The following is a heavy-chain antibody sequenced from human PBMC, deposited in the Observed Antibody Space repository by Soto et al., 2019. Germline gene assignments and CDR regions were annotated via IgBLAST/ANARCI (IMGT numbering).Heavy chain of an antibody. D-gene: IGHD3-22*01. J-gene: IGHJ4*02. V-gene: IGHV4-30-2*01. CDR3: ARAHYGPSGYYFDS. CDR2: IYHTGSA. Sequence: QVQLQESGSGLVKPSETLSPTCSVSGDSITSGGYSWRWIRQPPRRGLEWIGYIYHTGSASYSTSLKGRVTISVDKSKNQFSLSLNSVTAADTAIYYCARAHYGPSGYYFDSWGQGSLFTVSS. CDR1: GDSITSGGYS.